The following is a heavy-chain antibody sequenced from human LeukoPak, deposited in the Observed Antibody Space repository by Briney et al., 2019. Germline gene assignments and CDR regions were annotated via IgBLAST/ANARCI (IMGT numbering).Heavy chain of an antibody. CDR3: ASYNSSLDYFDY. CDR2: IIPIFGTA. CDR1: GGTFSSYA. V-gene: IGHV1-69*05. D-gene: IGHD3-22*01. Sequence: SVKVSCKASGGTFSSYAISWVRQAPGQGLEWMGGIIPIFGTANYAQKFQGRVTITRDTSASTAYMELSSLRSEDTAVYYCASYNSSLDYFDYWGQGTLVSVSS. J-gene: IGHJ4*02.